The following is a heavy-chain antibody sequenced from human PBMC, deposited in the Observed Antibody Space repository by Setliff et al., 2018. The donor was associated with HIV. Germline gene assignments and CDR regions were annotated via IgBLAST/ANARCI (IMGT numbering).Heavy chain of an antibody. D-gene: IGHD3-22*01. J-gene: IGHJ3*02. V-gene: IGHV3-7*03. Sequence: GGSLRLSCVASGLTFNRYWMSWVRQAPGKGLEWVATIKQDGSEIYYMDSVKGRFTISRDNAKNSLYLQMNRLRAEDTAFYYCAKDLDSSGPDGFDIWGQGTMVTVSS. CDR3: AKDLDSSGPDGFDI. CDR2: IKQDGSEI. CDR1: GLTFNRYW.